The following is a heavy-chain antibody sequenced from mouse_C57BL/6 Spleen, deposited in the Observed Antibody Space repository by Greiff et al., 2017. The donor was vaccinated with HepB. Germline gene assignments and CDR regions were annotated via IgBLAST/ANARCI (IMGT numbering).Heavy chain of an antibody. Sequence: VQLQQSGAELVRPGSSVKLSCKASGYTFTSYWMDWVKQRPGQGLEWIGNIYPSDSETHYNQKFKDKATLTVDKSSSTAYMQLSSLTSEDSAVYYCARVNYGSSPAWFAYWGQGTLVTVSA. V-gene: IGHV1-61*01. CDR2: IYPSDSET. J-gene: IGHJ3*01. D-gene: IGHD1-1*01. CDR1: GYTFTSYW. CDR3: ARVNYGSSPAWFAY.